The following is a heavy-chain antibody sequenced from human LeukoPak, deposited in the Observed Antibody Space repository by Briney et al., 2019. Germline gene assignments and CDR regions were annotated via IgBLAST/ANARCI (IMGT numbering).Heavy chain of an antibody. D-gene: IGHD6-13*01. CDR3: AGAAAGPHWFDP. CDR1: GGSISSYY. CDR2: IYYCGST. V-gene: IGHV4-59*01. Sequence: SETLSLTCTVSGGSISSYYWSWIRQPPGKGLEWIGYIYYCGSTNYNPSLKSRVTISVDTSKNQFSLKLSSVTAADTAVYYCAGAAAGPHWFDPWGQGTLVTVSS. J-gene: IGHJ5*02.